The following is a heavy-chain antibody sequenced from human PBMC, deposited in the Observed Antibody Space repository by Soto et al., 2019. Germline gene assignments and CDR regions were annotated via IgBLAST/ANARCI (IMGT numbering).Heavy chain of an antibody. V-gene: IGHV3-23*01. J-gene: IGHJ5*02. Sequence: GAFLRLSCAASGFTFSSYAMRWVRQAPGKGLEWVSAISGSGGSTYYADSVKGRFTISRDNSKNTLYLQMNSLRAEDTAVYYCAKDRNSSSRPNWVDPWGQGTLVTVS. D-gene: IGHD6-13*01. CDR3: AKDRNSSSRPNWVDP. CDR2: ISGSGGST. CDR1: GFTFSSYA.